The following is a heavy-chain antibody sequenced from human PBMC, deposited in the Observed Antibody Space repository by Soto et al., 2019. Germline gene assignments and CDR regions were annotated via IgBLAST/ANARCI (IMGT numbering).Heavy chain of an antibody. V-gene: IGHV4-39*01. J-gene: IGHJ4*02. D-gene: IGHD2-8*01. CDR2: IYYSGST. CDR1: GGSISSSSYY. CDR3: ASPYCTNGVCYPFFYY. Sequence: SETLSLTCTVSGGSISSSSYYWGWIRQPPGKGLEWIGSIYYSGSTYYNPSLKSRVTISVDTSKNQFSLKLSSVTAADTAVYYCASPYCTNGVCYPFFYYWGQGTLVTVSS.